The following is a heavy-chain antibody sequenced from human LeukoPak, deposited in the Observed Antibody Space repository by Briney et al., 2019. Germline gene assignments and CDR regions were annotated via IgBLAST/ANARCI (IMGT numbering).Heavy chain of an antibody. J-gene: IGHJ1*01. CDR1: GFTFSSYE. CDR3: ARVGVPTDFQH. D-gene: IGHD3-16*01. V-gene: IGHV3-48*03. CDR2: ISSSGSTI. Sequence: GGSLRLSCAASGFTFSSYETNWVRQAPGKGLEWVSYISSSGSTIYYADSVKGRFTISRDNAKNSLYLQMNSLRAEDTAVYYCARVGVPTDFQHWGQGTLVTVSS.